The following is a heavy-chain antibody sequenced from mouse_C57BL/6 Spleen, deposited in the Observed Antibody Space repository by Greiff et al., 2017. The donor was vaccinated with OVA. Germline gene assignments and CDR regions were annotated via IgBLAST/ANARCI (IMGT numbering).Heavy chain of an antibody. CDR2: INPSTGGT. CDR3: ALYYDYLFDY. CDR1: GYSFTGYY. V-gene: IGHV1-42*01. Sequence: EVQRVESGPELVKPGASVKISCKASGYSFTGYYMNWVKQSPEKSLEWIGEINPSTGGTTYNQKFKAKATLTVDKSSSTAYMQLKSLTSEDSAVYYCALYYDYLFDYWGQGTTLTVSS. J-gene: IGHJ2*01. D-gene: IGHD2-4*01.